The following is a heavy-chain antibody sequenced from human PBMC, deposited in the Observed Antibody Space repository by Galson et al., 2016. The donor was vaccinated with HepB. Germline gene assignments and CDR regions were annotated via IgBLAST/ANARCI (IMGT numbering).Heavy chain of an antibody. CDR3: TRGLLVTTVFYGMDV. CDR1: GLTFSDHY. V-gene: IGHV3-72*01. CDR2: SRNRLHSFTT. Sequence: SLRLSCAASGLTFSDHYMDWVRQAPGKGLEWVARSRNRLHSFTTEYAASVNGRFTISRDDSRSSLYLQMNSLKTEDTAVYYCTRGLLVTTVFYGMDVWGQGTTVTVSS. J-gene: IGHJ6*02. D-gene: IGHD4-23*01.